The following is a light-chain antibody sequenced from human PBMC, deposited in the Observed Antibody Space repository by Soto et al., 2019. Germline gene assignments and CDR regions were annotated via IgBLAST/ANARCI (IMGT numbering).Light chain of an antibody. CDR3: LKYTKDAPGT. J-gene: IGKJ1*01. Sequence: DIQMTQSPSSLSASVGYRVTLTCRAIQDIVQYLAWYQQRPGKVPKLLIYYVSNLQSGVPSRFSGSGSGTEFTLSISSLQPEDVATYYCLKYTKDAPGTFGQGTKVDIK. CDR1: QDIVQY. V-gene: IGKV1-27*01. CDR2: YVS.